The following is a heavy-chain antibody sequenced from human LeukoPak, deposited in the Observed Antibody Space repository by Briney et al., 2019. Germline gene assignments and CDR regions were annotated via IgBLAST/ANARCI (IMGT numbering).Heavy chain of an antibody. Sequence: PSETLSLTCTVSRDSISSTIHYWSWIRQPPGKGLEWIGSVYFNGNTYYNPSFKSRVTISVDRSKNQFSLKLSSVTAADTAVFYCACLTTADAFDIWGQETVVSVPS. V-gene: IGHV4-39*07. CDR1: RDSISSTIHY. D-gene: IGHD3-22*01. CDR2: VYFNGNT. CDR3: ACLTTADAFDI. J-gene: IGHJ3*02.